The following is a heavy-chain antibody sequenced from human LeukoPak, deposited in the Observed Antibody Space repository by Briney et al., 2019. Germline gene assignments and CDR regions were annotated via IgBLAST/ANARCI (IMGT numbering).Heavy chain of an antibody. CDR3: ARDLVVITAEGFDY. Sequence: GGSPRLSCAASGFTFSSYSMNWVRQAPGKGLEWVSSISSSSSYIYYADSVKGRFTISRDNAKNSLYLQMNSLRAEDTAVYYCARDLVVITAEGFDYWGQGTLVTVSS. D-gene: IGHD3-22*01. V-gene: IGHV3-21*01. J-gene: IGHJ4*02. CDR1: GFTFSSYS. CDR2: ISSSSSYI.